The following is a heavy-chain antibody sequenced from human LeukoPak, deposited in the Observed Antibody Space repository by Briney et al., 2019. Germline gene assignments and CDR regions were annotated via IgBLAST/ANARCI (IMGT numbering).Heavy chain of an antibody. CDR2: ISWNSGSI. CDR1: GFTFDDYA. V-gene: IGHV3-9*01. D-gene: IGHD6-13*01. J-gene: IGHJ6*02. CDR3: AKDIRRLRASSSSRYYYYGMDV. Sequence: GGSLRLSCAASGFTFDDYAMHWVRQAPGKGLEWVSGISWNSGSIGYADSVKGRFTISRDNAKNSLYLQMNSLRAEDTALYYCAKDIRRLRASSSSRYYYYGMDVWGQGTTVTVSS.